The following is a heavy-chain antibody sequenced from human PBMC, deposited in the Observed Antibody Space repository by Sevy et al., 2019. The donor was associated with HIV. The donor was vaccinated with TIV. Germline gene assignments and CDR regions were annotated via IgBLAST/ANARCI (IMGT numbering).Heavy chain of an antibody. CDR2: IRYDGSNK. Sequence: GGSLRLSCAASGFTFSSYGMHWVRQAPGKGLEWVAFIRYDGSNKYYADSVKGRFTISRDNSKNRLYLQMNSLRAEDTAVYYCASNPLGYYDFWSGYYTSTEYYYYMDVWGKGTTVTVSS. CDR1: GFTFSSYG. J-gene: IGHJ6*03. D-gene: IGHD3-3*01. V-gene: IGHV3-30*02. CDR3: ASNPLGYYDFWSGYYTSTEYYYYMDV.